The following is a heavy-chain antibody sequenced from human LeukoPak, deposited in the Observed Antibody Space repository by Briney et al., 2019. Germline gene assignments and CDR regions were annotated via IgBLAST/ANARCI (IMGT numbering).Heavy chain of an antibody. CDR1: GYTFTSYG. V-gene: IGHV1-18*01. Sequence: GASVKVSCKASGYTFTSYGISWVRQAPGQGLEWMGWISAYNGNTNYAQKLQGRVTMTTDTSTSTAYMELRSLRSDDTAVYYCARSLAYYDSSGYGDDAFVIWGQGTMVTVSS. J-gene: IGHJ3*02. CDR2: ISAYNGNT. D-gene: IGHD3-22*01. CDR3: ARSLAYYDSSGYGDDAFVI.